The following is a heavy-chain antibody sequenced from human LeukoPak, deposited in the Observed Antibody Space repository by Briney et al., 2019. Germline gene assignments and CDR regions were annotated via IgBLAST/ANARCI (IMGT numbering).Heavy chain of an antibody. CDR2: IYPGDSDT. J-gene: IGHJ3*02. D-gene: IGHD3-3*01. CDR1: GYSFTSYW. Sequence: PGESLKISCKGSGYSFTSYWIGWVRQMPGKGLEWMGIIYPGDSDTRYSPSFQGQVTISADKSISTAYLQWSSLKASDTAMYYCARLPLYPLGAPHAFDIWGQGTMVTVSS. V-gene: IGHV5-51*01. CDR3: ARLPLYPLGAPHAFDI.